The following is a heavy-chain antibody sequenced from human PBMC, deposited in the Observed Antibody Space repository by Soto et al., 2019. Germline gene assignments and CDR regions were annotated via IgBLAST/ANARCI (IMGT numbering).Heavy chain of an antibody. J-gene: IGHJ5*02. D-gene: IGHD2-15*01. CDR3: ARGGGTLLS. Sequence: EVQLVESGGGLVQPGGSLRLSCAASGFTLSSHWMSWVRQAPGKGMECVANIKQDGSERYYVDSVKGRFTISRDNAKNSLSLQMNSLRAEDKGVYYCARGGGTLLSWGQGTLVTVSS. V-gene: IGHV3-7*04. CDR1: GFTLSSHW. CDR2: IKQDGSER.